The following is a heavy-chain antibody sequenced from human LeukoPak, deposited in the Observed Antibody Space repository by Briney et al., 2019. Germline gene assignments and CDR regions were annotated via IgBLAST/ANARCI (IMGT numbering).Heavy chain of an antibody. V-gene: IGHV4-59*01. D-gene: IGHD6-19*01. CDR1: GGSISSYY. J-gene: IGHJ4*02. CDR3: AGAGYNSAWAYFDY. Sequence: SETLSLTCTVSGGSISSYYWSWIRQPPGKGLEWIGYIYYSGSTNYSPSLKSRVTISVDTSKNQFPLKLSSVTAADTAVYYCAGAGYNSAWAYFDYWGQGTWSPSPQ. CDR2: IYYSGST.